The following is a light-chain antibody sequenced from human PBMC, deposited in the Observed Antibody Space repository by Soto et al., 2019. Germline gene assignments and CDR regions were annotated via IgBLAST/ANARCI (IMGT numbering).Light chain of an antibody. CDR1: QSVSSNY. CDR3: QQYGGSPRT. Sequence: EIVLTQSPGTLSLSPGERATLSCRASQSVSSNYLAWYQQKSGQAPRLLIYGASSRATGIPDRFSGGGSGTDFTLTISRLEPEDFAVYYCQQYGGSPRTFGQGTEV. V-gene: IGKV3-20*01. CDR2: GAS. J-gene: IGKJ1*01.